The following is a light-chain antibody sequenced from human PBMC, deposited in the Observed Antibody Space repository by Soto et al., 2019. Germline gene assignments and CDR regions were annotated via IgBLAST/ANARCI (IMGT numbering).Light chain of an antibody. Sequence: EIVLTQSPGTLSLSPGERATLSCRASQSVSSSYLAWYQRKPGQAPRLLIYGASSRATGIPDRFSGSGSGTDFTLTISRLEPEDFAVYYCQQYGSSPWTFGQGTKLEIK. CDR3: QQYGSSPWT. CDR2: GAS. CDR1: QSVSSSY. V-gene: IGKV3-20*01. J-gene: IGKJ2*01.